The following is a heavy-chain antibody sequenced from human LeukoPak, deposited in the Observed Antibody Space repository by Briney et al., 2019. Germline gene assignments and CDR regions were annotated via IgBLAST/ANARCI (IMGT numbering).Heavy chain of an antibody. CDR1: GFTFSSYE. CDR3: AIRRDFDY. D-gene: IGHD5-24*01. CDR2: ISSSSSTI. V-gene: IGHV3-48*01. Sequence: PGGSLRLSCAASGFTFSSYEMNWVRQAPGKGLEWVSYISSSSSTIYYADSVKGRFTISRDNAKSSLYLQMNSLRAEDTAVYYCAIRRDFDYWGQGTLVTVSS. J-gene: IGHJ4*02.